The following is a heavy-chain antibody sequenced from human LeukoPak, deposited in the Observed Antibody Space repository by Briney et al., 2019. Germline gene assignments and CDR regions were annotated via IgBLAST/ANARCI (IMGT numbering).Heavy chain of an antibody. CDR2: VIPIFGTA. CDR1: GGTFSSYA. D-gene: IGHD4-17*01. CDR3: ASSAVTYCMDV. J-gene: IGHJ6*03. Sequence: GASVKVSCQASGGTFSSYAISWVRQAPGQGLEWMGGVIPIFGTANYAQKFQGRVTITTDESTSTTYMELSSLRSEDTAVYYCASSAVTYCMDVWGKGTTLTVSS. V-gene: IGHV1-69*05.